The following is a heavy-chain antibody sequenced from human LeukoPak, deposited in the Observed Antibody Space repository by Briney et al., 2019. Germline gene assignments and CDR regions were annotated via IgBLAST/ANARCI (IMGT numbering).Heavy chain of an antibody. V-gene: IGHV4-34*01. J-gene: IGHJ4*02. CDR1: GFTFSSYA. D-gene: IGHD7-27*01. CDR2: INHSGST. Sequence: GSLRLSCAASGFTFSSYAMSWIRQPPGKGLEWIGEINHSGSTNYNPSLKSRVTISVDTSKNQFSLKLSSVTAADTAVYYCARGGTGDGSQTFFDYWGQGTLVTVSS. CDR3: ARGGTGDGSQTFFDY.